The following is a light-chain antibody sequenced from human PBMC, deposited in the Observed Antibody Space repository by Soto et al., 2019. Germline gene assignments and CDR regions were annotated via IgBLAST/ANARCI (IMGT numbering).Light chain of an antibody. CDR1: QSVSGN. CDR3: QQYNNWLIT. V-gene: IGKV3-15*01. J-gene: IGKJ5*01. Sequence: EIVMTQSPATLSVSPGESATLSCRASQSVSGNLAWYQQKPGQAPRLLIYGASTRATGIPARFSGSGSGTEFTLTISSLQSEDFAVYYWQQYNNWLITFGQGTRLEIK. CDR2: GAS.